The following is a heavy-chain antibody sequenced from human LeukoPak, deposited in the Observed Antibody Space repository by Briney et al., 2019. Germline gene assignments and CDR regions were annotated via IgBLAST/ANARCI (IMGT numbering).Heavy chain of an antibody. V-gene: IGHV3-66*01. J-gene: IGHJ4*02. D-gene: IGHD3-22*01. Sequence: GGSLRLSCAASGFTVSSNYMSWVRQAPGKGLEWVSVIYSGGSTYYADSVKGRFTISRDNSKNTLYLQMNSLRAEDTAVYYCARINYYDSSGCDYWGQGTLVTVSS. CDR2: IYSGGST. CDR1: GFTVSSNY. CDR3: ARINYYDSSGCDY.